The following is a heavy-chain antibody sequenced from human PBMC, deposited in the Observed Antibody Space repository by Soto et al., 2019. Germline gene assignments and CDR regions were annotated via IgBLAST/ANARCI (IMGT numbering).Heavy chain of an antibody. D-gene: IGHD4-17*01. J-gene: IGHJ4*02. Sequence: GASVKVSCKHSGGTYNSYAISWVRQAPGQGLEWMGGIIPIFGTANYAQKFQGRVTITADESTSTAYMELSSLRSEDTAVYYCARHGRYGDYDYWGQGTLVTVSS. V-gene: IGHV1-69*13. CDR2: IIPIFGTA. CDR1: GGTYNSYA. CDR3: ARHGRYGDYDY.